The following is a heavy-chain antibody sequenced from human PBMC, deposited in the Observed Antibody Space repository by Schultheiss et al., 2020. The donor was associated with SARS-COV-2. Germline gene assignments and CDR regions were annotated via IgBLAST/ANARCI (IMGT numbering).Heavy chain of an antibody. Sequence: ASVKVSCKASGGTFSSYAINWVRQATGQGLEWMGWINPNSGGTNYAQKFQGRVTMTRDTSTSTVYMELSSLRSEDTAVYYCARDPGRVVVAATPEYYYYGMDVWGQGTTVTVSS. CDR3: ARDPGRVVVAATPEYYYYGMDV. J-gene: IGHJ6*02. V-gene: IGHV1-8*02. D-gene: IGHD2-15*01. CDR2: INPNSGGT. CDR1: GGTFSSYA.